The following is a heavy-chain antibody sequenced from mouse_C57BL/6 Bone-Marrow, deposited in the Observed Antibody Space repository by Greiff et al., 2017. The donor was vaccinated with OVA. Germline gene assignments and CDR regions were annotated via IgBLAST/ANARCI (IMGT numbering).Heavy chain of an antibody. D-gene: IGHD2-3*01. CDR2: INPGSGGT. CDR3: ASFDGYYVAY. V-gene: IGHV1-54*01. J-gene: IGHJ3*01. CDR1: GYAFTNYL. Sequence: VQLQQSGAELVRPGTSVKVSCKASGYAFTNYLIEWVKQRPGQGLEWIGVINPGSGGTNYNEKFKGKATLAADKSSSTAYMQLSSLTSEDSAVYFCASFDGYYVAYWGQGTLVTVSA.